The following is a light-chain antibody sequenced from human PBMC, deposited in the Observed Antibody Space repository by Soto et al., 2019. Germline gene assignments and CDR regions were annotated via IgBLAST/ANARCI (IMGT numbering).Light chain of an antibody. CDR1: SGDIGDYNY. CDR3: CSYTRSGTLI. CDR2: DVS. V-gene: IGLV2-14*01. J-gene: IGLJ1*01. Sequence: QPASVSGSPGQSITISCVGTSGDIGDYNYVSWYQQHPGKVPKVIIYDVSNRPSGVSYRFSGTKSGNTASLTVSGLQAEDEADYYCCSYTRSGTLIFGAGTKLTVL.